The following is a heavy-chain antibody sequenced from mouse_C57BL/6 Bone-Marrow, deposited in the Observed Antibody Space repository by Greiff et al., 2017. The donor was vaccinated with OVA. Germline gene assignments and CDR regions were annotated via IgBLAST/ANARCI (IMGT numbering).Heavy chain of an antibody. CDR1: GFTFTDYY. V-gene: IGHV7-3*01. CDR3: ARSSPYYYGSSYYAMDY. Sequence: EVQLVESGGGLVQPGGSLSLSCAASGFTFTDYYMSWVRQPPGTALELLGFIRNKANGYTTEYSASVKGRFTISSDNSQSILYLQMNALRAEDSATYYCARSSPYYYGSSYYAMDYWGQGTSVTVSS. CDR2: IRNKANGYTT. J-gene: IGHJ4*01. D-gene: IGHD1-1*01.